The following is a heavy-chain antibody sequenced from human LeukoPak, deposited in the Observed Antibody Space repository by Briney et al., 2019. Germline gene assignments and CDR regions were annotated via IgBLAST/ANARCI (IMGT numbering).Heavy chain of an antibody. CDR3: ARHGDVWYFDL. J-gene: IGHJ2*01. CDR2: IYYSGST. CDR1: GGSISSYY. V-gene: IGHV4-59*08. Sequence: PSETLSLTCTVSGGSISSYYWSWIRQPPGKGLEWIGYIYYSGSTNYNPSLKSRVTISVDTSKNQFSLKLSSVTAADTAVYYCARHGDVWYFDLWGRGTPVTVSS. D-gene: IGHD2-21*02.